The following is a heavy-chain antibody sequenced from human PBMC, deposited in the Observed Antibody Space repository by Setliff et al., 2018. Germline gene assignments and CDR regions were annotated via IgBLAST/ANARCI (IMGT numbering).Heavy chain of an antibody. V-gene: IGHV1-8*01. CDR3: ARTGTRDDYFDY. D-gene: IGHD1-1*01. J-gene: IGHJ4*02. CDR1: GYTFTSYD. CDR2: MNPNSGNT. Sequence: GASVKVSCKASGYTFTSYDINWVRQATGQGLEWMGWMNPNSGNTGYAQKFQGRVTMTRNTSISTAYMELSSLRSEDTAVYYCARTGTRDDYFDYWGQGTLVTVSS.